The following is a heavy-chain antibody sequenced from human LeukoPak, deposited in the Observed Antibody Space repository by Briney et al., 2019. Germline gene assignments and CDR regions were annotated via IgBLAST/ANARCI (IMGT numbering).Heavy chain of an antibody. CDR2: IIPIFGTA. V-gene: IGHV1-69*13. CDR1: GGTFSSYA. J-gene: IGHJ2*01. D-gene: IGHD3-10*02. CDR3: AREPGPVPGWYFDL. Sequence: SVKVSCTASGGTFSSYAISWVRQAPGQGLEWMGGIIPIFGTANYAQKFQGRVTITADESTSTAYMELSSLRSEDTAVYYCAREPGPVPGWYFDLWGRGTLVTVSS.